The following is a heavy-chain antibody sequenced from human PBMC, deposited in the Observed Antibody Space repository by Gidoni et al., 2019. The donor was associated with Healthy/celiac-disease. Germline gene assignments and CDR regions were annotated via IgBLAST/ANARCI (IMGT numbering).Heavy chain of an antibody. V-gene: IGHV3-7*01. CDR1: GFTFSSYW. CDR3: ARDGIAVVVAATGWFDP. Sequence: EVQLVESGGGLVQPGGSLRLSCAASGFTFSSYWMSWVRQAPGKGLEWVANIKQDGSEKYYVDSVKGRFTISRDNAKNSLYLQMNSLRAEDTAVYYCARDGIAVVVAATGWFDPWGQGTLVTVSS. J-gene: IGHJ5*02. D-gene: IGHD2-15*01. CDR2: IKQDGSEK.